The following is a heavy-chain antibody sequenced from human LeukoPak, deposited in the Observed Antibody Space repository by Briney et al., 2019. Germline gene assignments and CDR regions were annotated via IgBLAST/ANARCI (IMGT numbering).Heavy chain of an antibody. CDR3: ARGFDGPNAFDI. J-gene: IGHJ3*02. D-gene: IGHD3-9*01. CDR1: GGSFTPYY. Sequence: PSETLSLTCTVSGGSFTPYYWSWIRQPPGKGLEWIGHISCSGSTNYNPSLKSRVTVSIDTSKNQVSLKLSSMTAADTAVYYCARGFDGPNAFDIWGQGTMVTVSS. V-gene: IGHV4-59*01. CDR2: ISCSGST.